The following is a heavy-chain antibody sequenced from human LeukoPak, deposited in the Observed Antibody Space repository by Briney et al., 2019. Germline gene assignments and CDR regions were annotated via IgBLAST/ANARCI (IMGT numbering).Heavy chain of an antibody. Sequence: GGSLRLSCTASGFTFGDYAMSWVRQAPGKGLEWVGFIRSKAYGGTTEYAASVKGRFTISRDDSKSIAYLQMNSLKTEDTAVYYCTSSDTVGDYENDYYYYGMDVWGKGTTVTVSS. V-gene: IGHV3-49*04. D-gene: IGHD4-17*01. CDR1: GFTFGDYA. J-gene: IGHJ6*04. CDR2: IRSKAYGGTT. CDR3: TSSDTVGDYENDYYYYGMDV.